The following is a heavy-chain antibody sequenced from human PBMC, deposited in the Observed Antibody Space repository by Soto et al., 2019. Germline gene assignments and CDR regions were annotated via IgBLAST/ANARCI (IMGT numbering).Heavy chain of an antibody. D-gene: IGHD4-4*01. CDR1: GYNFISHH. CDR2: INPFDGSA. V-gene: IGHV1-46*04. J-gene: IGHJ4*02. CDR3: ARDYLSSKQSLSYFDY. Sequence: QVQLVQSGAEVTQPGASVSLSCKASGYNFISHHIHWVRQAPGQGREWMGFINPFDGSATHAQKLQGRHIMTRDKSTSTVYMKLSSLRSEDADVYYCARDYLSSKQSLSYFDYWGQGALVTVSA.